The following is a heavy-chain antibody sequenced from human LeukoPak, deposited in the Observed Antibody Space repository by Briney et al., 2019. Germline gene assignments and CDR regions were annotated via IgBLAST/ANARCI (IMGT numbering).Heavy chain of an antibody. V-gene: IGHV4-34*01. Sequence: SETLSLTCAVYGGSFSGYYWTWIRQPPGKGLEWIGEINHSESPKYNPSLKSRVTISVDTSKNQFSLKLSSVTAADTAVYYCARGQAAVASEGFDYWGQGTLVTVSS. CDR3: ARGQAAVASEGFDY. D-gene: IGHD6-19*01. J-gene: IGHJ4*02. CDR1: GGSFSGYY. CDR2: INHSESP.